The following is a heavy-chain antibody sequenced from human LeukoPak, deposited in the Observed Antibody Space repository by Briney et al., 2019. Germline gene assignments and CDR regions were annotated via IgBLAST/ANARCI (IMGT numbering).Heavy chain of an antibody. J-gene: IGHJ4*02. V-gene: IGHV4-39*01. CDR2: IYYSGST. Sequence: SQTLSLTCTVSGGSISSSSYYWGWIRQPPGKGLEWIGSIYYSGSTYYNPSLKSRVTISVDTSKNQFPLKLSSVTAADTAVYYCARQGIAVAGTGFDYWGQGTLVTVSS. CDR1: GGSISSSSYY. D-gene: IGHD6-19*01. CDR3: ARQGIAVAGTGFDY.